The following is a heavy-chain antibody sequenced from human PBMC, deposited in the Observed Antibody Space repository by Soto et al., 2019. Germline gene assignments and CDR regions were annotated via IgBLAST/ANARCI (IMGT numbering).Heavy chain of an antibody. CDR2: INPSGGST. Sequence: ASVKVSCTASGYTFTSYYMHWVRQAPGQGLEWMGIINPSGGSTSYAQKFQGRVTMTRDTSTSTVYMELSSLRSEDTAVYYCARDLGAVAGTYYYGMDVWGQGTTVTVSS. D-gene: IGHD6-19*01. J-gene: IGHJ6*02. CDR1: GYTFTSYY. CDR3: ARDLGAVAGTYYYGMDV. V-gene: IGHV1-46*01.